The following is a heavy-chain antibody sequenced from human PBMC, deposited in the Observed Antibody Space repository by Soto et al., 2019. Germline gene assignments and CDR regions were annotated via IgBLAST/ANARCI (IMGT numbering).Heavy chain of an antibody. D-gene: IGHD3-16*01. Sequence: GGSLRLSCAASGFTFSSYSMNWVRQAPGKGPEWVSYISSSSSTIYYADSVKGRFTISRDNAKNSLYLQMNSLRDEDTAVYYCARADYVFSHYYMGVWGKGTTVTVSS. V-gene: IGHV3-48*02. CDR2: ISSSSSTI. CDR1: GFTFSSYS. CDR3: ARADYVFSHYYMGV. J-gene: IGHJ6*03.